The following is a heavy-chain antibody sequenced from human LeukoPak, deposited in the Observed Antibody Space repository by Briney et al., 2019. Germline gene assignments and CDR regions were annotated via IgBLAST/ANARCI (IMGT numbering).Heavy chain of an antibody. J-gene: IGHJ4*02. D-gene: IGHD3/OR15-3a*01. V-gene: IGHV3-9*01. CDR3: AKDTRTGYYNPLFDY. CDR2: ISWNSGSI. CDR1: GFTFDDYA. Sequence: GGSLRLSCAASGFTFDDYAMHWVRQAPGKGLEWVSGISWNSGSIGYADSVKGRFTISRDNAKNSLYLQMNSLRAEDTALYYCAKDTRTGYYNPLFDYWGQGQLVTVSS.